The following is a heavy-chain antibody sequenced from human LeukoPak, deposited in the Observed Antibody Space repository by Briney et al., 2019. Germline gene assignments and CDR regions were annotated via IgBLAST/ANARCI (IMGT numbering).Heavy chain of an antibody. J-gene: IGHJ5*02. Sequence: ASVKVSCKASGYTFTSYGISWVRQAPGQGLEWMGWISAYNGNTNYAQKFQGRVTMTTDTSTSTAYMELRSLRSDDTAVYYCARDRPLVVAAVSGDWFYPWGQGTLVTVSS. V-gene: IGHV1-18*01. CDR2: ISAYNGNT. D-gene: IGHD2-15*01. CDR1: GYTFTSYG. CDR3: ARDRPLVVAAVSGDWFYP.